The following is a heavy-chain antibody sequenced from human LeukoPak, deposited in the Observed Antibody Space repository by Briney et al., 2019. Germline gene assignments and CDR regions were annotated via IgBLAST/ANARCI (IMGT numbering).Heavy chain of an antibody. V-gene: IGHV1-46*01. Sequence: ASVKVSCKAFGYTFTSNYMHWVRQAPGQGPEWMGVISPSGGSTTYAQKFQGRVTMTRDMSTSTVYMELSSLRSEDTAVYYCARDSYYSSSSLGFDYWGQGTLVTVSS. D-gene: IGHD6-6*01. CDR1: GYTFTSNY. CDR2: ISPSGGST. CDR3: ARDSYYSSSSLGFDY. J-gene: IGHJ4*02.